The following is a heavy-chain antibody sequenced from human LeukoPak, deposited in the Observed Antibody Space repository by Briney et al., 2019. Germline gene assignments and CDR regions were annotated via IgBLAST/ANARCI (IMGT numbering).Heavy chain of an antibody. CDR2: IYYSGST. V-gene: IGHV4-30-4*01. Sequence: PSQTLSLTCTVSGGSFSSGDYYWSWIRQPPGKGLEWIGYIYYSGSTYYNPSLKSRVTISVDTSKNQFSLKLSSVTAADTAVYYCAREAGLRLGELSFDYWGQGTLVTVSS. CDR1: GGSFSSGDYY. D-gene: IGHD3-16*02. CDR3: AREAGLRLGELSFDY. J-gene: IGHJ4*02.